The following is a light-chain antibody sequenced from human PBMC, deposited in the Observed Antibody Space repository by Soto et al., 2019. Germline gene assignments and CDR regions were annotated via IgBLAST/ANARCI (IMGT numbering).Light chain of an antibody. CDR1: QSVSSN. J-gene: IGKJ1*01. CDR2: GAS. Sequence: EIVMTQSPATLSVSPGERATHSCRASQSVSSNLAWYQQKPGQAPRLLIYGASTRAPRIPARFSGSGSGTQFTLTISSRQSEDFAVYYCQQYDIWPPWTFGQGTKLEIK. CDR3: QQYDIWPPWT. V-gene: IGKV3-15*01.